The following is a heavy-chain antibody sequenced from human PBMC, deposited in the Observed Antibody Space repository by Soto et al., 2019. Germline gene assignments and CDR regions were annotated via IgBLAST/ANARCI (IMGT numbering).Heavy chain of an antibody. D-gene: IGHD6-19*01. CDR1: GYSFTSYG. V-gene: IGHV1-18*01. CDR3: MRGDVGWLDDRRQGELDP. CDR2: ISTYNGNT. Sequence: QVHMVQSGAEVKKPGASVKVACKASGYSFTSYGVSWVRQAPGQGLEWMGWISTYNGNTNYAKKFQDRVKMTADTSTSTAYMELGSLRSDDTAIYYCMRGDVGWLDDRRQGELDPWGQGTLVTVSA. J-gene: IGHJ5*02.